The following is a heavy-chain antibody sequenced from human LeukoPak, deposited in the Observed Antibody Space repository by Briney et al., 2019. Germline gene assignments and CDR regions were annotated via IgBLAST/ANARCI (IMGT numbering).Heavy chain of an antibody. CDR2: MNPDSGNT. J-gene: IGHJ4*02. CDR3: ARSLFEAIAAGH. CDR1: GYTFTSYD. V-gene: IGHV1-8*01. Sequence: ASVKVSCKASGYTFTSYDINWVRQATGQGLEWMGWMNPDSGNTGFAQKFQGRVTLTRNTSINTAYMELSSLRSEDTAVYYCARSLFEAIAAGHWGQGTLVTVSS. D-gene: IGHD6-13*01.